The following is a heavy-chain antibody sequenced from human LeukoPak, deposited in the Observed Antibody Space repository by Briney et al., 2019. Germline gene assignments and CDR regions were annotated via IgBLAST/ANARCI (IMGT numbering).Heavy chain of an antibody. CDR1: GYTFTGYY. D-gene: IGHD2-2*01. Sequence: ASVKVSCKASGYTFTGYYMHWVRQAPGQGLEWMGWINPNSGGTNYAQKFQGRGTMIRDTSFSTDYMVLSRLRSDDTAVYYFSRGVFCSSTSCPLPDYWGQGTLVTVSS. V-gene: IGHV1-2*02. CDR3: SRGVFCSSTSCPLPDY. J-gene: IGHJ4*02. CDR2: INPNSGGT.